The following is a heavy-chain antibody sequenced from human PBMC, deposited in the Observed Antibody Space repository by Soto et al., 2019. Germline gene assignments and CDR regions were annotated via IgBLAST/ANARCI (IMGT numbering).Heavy chain of an antibody. D-gene: IGHD6-25*01. CDR1: GFTFSHYA. Sequence: EVQLLESGGGLVQPGRSLRLSCAASGFTFSHYAMCWVRQAPGQGLAWVSAISGSGGTTFYADYVNGRFTISRDNSKNTLFLQMNSLRAEDAAVYYCAKFFVETGSNSGWPWSFHYWGQGTLVTVSS. CDR3: AKFFVETGSNSGWPWSFHY. V-gene: IGHV3-23*01. CDR2: ISGSGGTT. J-gene: IGHJ4*02.